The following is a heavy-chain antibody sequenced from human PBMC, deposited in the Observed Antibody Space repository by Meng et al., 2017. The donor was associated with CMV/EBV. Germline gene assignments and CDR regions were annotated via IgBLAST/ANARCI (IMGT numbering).Heavy chain of an antibody. D-gene: IGHD1-26*01. Sequence: SVKVSCKASGGTFSSYAISWVRQAPGQGLEWMGGIIPIFGTANYAQKFQGRVTITTDESTSTAYMELSSLRSEDTAVYYCARDRCVLLTSYPTHYYYYYGMDVWGQGTTVTVSS. CDR1: GGTFSSYA. CDR3: ARDRCVLLTSYPTHYYYYYGMDV. CDR2: IIPIFGTA. J-gene: IGHJ6*02. V-gene: IGHV1-69*05.